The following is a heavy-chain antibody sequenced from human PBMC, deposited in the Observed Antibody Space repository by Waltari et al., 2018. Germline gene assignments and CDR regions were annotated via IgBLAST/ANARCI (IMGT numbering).Heavy chain of an antibody. V-gene: IGHV5-51*01. CDR3: ARHGISGYVDTHFDY. Sequence: EVQLVQSGAEVKKPGESLKISCKGSGYSFTSYWIGWGRQMPGKGLEWMGIIYPGDSDTRYSPSFQGQVTISADKSISTAYLQWSSLKASDPAMYYCARHGISGYVDTHFDYWGQGTLVTVSS. D-gene: IGHD5-12*01. CDR1: GYSFTSYW. J-gene: IGHJ4*02. CDR2: IYPGDSDT.